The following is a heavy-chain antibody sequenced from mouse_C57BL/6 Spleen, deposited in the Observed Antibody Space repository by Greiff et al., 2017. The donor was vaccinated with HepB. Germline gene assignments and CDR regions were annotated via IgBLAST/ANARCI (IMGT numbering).Heavy chain of an antibody. CDR1: GYTFTDYN. J-gene: IGHJ3*01. CDR3: ARGGNPFAY. Sequence: VQLQQSGPELVKPGASVKIPCKASGYTFTDYNMDWVKQSHGKSLEWIGDINPNNGGTIYNQKFKGKATLTVDKSSNTAYMRLRSLQSEDTAVYYCARGGNPFAYWGQGTLVTVSA. D-gene: IGHD1-1*02. V-gene: IGHV1-18*01. CDR2: INPNNGGT.